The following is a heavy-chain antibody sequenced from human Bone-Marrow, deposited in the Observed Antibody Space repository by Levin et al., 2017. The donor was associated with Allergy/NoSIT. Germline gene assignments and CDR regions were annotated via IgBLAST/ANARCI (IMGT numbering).Heavy chain of an antibody. Sequence: ASVKVSCKASGYTFTDYYIHWVRQAPGQGLEWMGRIHPNSGGTNYGQTFHGRVTVTRDTSTSTAYMELSGLKSDDTAVYYCAKGDLRYYTLGSPPDYWGQGTLVTVSS. CDR1: GYTFTDYY. D-gene: IGHD3-10*01. V-gene: IGHV1-2*06. J-gene: IGHJ4*02. CDR3: AKGDLRYYTLGSPPDY. CDR2: IHPNSGGT.